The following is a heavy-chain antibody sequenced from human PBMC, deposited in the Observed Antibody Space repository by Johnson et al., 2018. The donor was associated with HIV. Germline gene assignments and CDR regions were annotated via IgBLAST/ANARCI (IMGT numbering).Heavy chain of an antibody. CDR2: ISYDGSNK. V-gene: IGHV3-30*18. Sequence: QVQLVESGGGVVRPGRSLRLSCAASGFTFSSYGMHWVRQAPGKGLEWVAVISYDGSNKYYADSVKGRFTISRDNSKNTLYLQMNSLRAEDTAVYYCAKEKNGYHWTFDIWGQGTMVTVSS. D-gene: IGHD5-24*01. J-gene: IGHJ3*02. CDR1: GFTFSSYG. CDR3: AKEKNGYHWTFDI.